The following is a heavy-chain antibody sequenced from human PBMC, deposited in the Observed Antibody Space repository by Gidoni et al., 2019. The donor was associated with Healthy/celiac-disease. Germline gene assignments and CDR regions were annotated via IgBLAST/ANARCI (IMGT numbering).Heavy chain of an antibody. Sequence: QVQLVESGGGVVQPGRSLRLSCAASGFTFSSYGMHWVRQAPGKGLEWVAVISYDGSNKYYADSVKGRFTISRDNSKNTLYLQMNSLRAEDTAVYYCAKDLGDSSGWYFDLWGRGTLVTVSS. J-gene: IGHJ2*01. CDR3: AKDLGDSSGWYFDL. CDR1: GFTFSSYG. V-gene: IGHV3-30*18. CDR2: ISYDGSNK. D-gene: IGHD2-21*02.